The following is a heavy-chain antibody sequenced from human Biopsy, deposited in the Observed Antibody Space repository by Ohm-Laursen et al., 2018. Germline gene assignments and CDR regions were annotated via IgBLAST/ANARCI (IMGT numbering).Heavy chain of an antibody. V-gene: IGHV4-59*08. Sequence: SDTLSLTCSVSGDSINSSYWSWIRQAPGKGLEWIGFIYNSGNTNYNPSLKSRVTISADTSKNQFSLKLGSVTVAATAVFYCARRGSGGRSFDYWGQGSLVTVSS. CDR2: IYNSGNT. J-gene: IGHJ4*02. CDR3: ARRGSGGRSFDY. CDR1: GDSINSSY. D-gene: IGHD2-15*01.